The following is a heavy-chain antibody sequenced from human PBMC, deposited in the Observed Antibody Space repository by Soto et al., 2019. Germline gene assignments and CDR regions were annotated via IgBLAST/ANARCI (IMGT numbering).Heavy chain of an antibody. D-gene: IGHD2-21*02. Sequence: PGGSLRLSCAASGFTFSSYGMHWVRQAPGKGLEWVAVIWYDGSNKYYADSVKGRFTISRDNSKNTLYLQMNSLRAADTAVYYCARDGDSYCGGDCYPSDYWGQGTLVTVSS. CDR2: IWYDGSNK. CDR3: ARDGDSYCGGDCYPSDY. V-gene: IGHV3-33*01. CDR1: GFTFSSYG. J-gene: IGHJ4*02.